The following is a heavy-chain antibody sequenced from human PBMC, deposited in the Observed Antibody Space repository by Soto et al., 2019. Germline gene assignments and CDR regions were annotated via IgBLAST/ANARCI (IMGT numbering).Heavy chain of an antibody. J-gene: IGHJ5*02. V-gene: IGHV4-4*02. CDR3: ARGAGYSSSWAGVWWFDP. Sequence: QVQLQESGPGLVKPSGTLSLTCAVSGGSISSSNWWSWVRQPPGKGLEWIGEIYHSGGTNYNPSLKSRVTISVDKSKNQFSLKLSSVTAADTAVYYCARGAGYSSSWAGVWWFDPWGQGTLVTVSS. D-gene: IGHD6-6*01. CDR1: GGSISSSNW. CDR2: IYHSGGT.